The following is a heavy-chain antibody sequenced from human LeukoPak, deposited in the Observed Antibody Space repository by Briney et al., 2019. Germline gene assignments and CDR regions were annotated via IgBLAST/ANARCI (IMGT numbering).Heavy chain of an antibody. J-gene: IGHJ3*02. D-gene: IGHD1-26*01. CDR2: IYHSGST. CDR1: GGSISSGGYS. V-gene: IGHV4-30-2*01. Sequence: SQTLSLTCAVSGGSISSGGYSWSWIRQPPGKCLEWIGYIYHSGSTYYNPSLKSRVTISVDRSKNQFSLRLSSVTAADTVVYCCARSSGAGAFDIWGQGTMVTVSS. CDR3: ARSSGAGAFDI.